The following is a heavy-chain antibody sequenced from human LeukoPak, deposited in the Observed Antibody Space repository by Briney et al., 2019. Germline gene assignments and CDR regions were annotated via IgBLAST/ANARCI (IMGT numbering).Heavy chain of an antibody. D-gene: IGHD2-15*01. J-gene: IGHJ4*02. Sequence: GGSLRLSCVASGFTFSSYGMHWVRQAPGKGLEWVAFIRYDGSNKYYADSVKGRFTISRDNSKNTLYLQMNSLRAEDTAVYYCAYISRYCSGGSCFDYWGQGTLVTVSS. CDR3: AYISRYCSGGSCFDY. CDR2: IRYDGSNK. V-gene: IGHV3-30*02. CDR1: GFTFSSYG.